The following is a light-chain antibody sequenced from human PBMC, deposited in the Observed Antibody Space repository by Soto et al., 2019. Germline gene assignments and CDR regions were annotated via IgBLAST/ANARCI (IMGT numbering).Light chain of an antibody. J-gene: IGKJ1*01. CDR1: QSVSSN. Sequence: ETVMTQSPATLSVSPGERATLSCRASQSVSSNLAWYQQKPGQAPRLLIYDASTRATGIPARFSGSGSGTEFTLTISSLQSEDFAVYYCQQYNKWPPGTFGQGTKVEIK. V-gene: IGKV3-15*01. CDR3: QQYNKWPPGT. CDR2: DAS.